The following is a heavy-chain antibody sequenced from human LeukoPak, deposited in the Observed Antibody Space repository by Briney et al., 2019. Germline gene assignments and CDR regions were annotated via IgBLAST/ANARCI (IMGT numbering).Heavy chain of an antibody. D-gene: IGHD1-26*01. CDR2: IYYSGST. J-gene: IGHJ4*02. V-gene: IGHV4-31*03. Sequence: PSETLSLTCTVSGGSISSGGYYWSWICQHPGKGLEWIGYIYYSGSTYYNPSLKSRVTISVDTSKNQFSLKLSSVTAADTAVYYCARDPSFGSGSYSYYFDYWGQGTLVTVSS. CDR1: GGSISSGGYY. CDR3: ARDPSFGSGSYSYYFDY.